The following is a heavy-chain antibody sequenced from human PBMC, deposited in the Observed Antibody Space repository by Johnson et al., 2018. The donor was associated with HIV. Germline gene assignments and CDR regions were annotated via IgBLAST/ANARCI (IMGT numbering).Heavy chain of an antibody. J-gene: IGHJ3*02. CDR1: GFTFDDYA. D-gene: IGHD3-22*01. CDR2: ISWNRGSI. V-gene: IGHV3-9*01. Sequence: VQLVESGGGLVQPGRSLRLSCAASGFTFDDYAMHWVRQAPGKGLEWVSGISWNRGSIDYADSVKGRFTISRDNAKNSLYLQMNSLRAEDTAFYYCAKDMSYDSRGDAFDIWGQGTMVTVSS. CDR3: AKDMSYDSRGDAFDI.